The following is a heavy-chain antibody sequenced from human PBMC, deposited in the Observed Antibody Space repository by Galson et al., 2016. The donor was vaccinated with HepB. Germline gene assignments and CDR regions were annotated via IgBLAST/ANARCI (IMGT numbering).Heavy chain of an antibody. D-gene: IGHD5-12*01. CDR2: MSSSGASI. Sequence: SLRLSCAASGFTLSDYYLTWIRQAPGKGLEWVSYMSSSGASIHYAASVKGRFTISRDIAKNSLYLQMNSLKAEDTAIYYCAKHSGYDRNYFHYWGQGALVTVSS. CDR3: AKHSGYDRNYFHY. J-gene: IGHJ4*02. V-gene: IGHV3-11*01. CDR1: GFTLSDYY.